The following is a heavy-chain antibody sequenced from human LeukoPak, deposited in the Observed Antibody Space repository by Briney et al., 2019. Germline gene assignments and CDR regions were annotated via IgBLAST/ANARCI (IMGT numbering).Heavy chain of an antibody. J-gene: IGHJ4*02. Sequence: SQTLSLTCTVSGGSISSGDYYWSWIRQPPGKGLEWIVYIYYSGSTYYNPSLKSRVTISVDTSKNQFSLKLSSVTAADTAVYYCARDAEIWGSYRLPLWGQGTLVTVSS. V-gene: IGHV4-30-4*01. CDR3: ARDAEIWGSYRLPL. CDR2: IYYSGST. CDR1: GGSISSGDYY. D-gene: IGHD3-16*02.